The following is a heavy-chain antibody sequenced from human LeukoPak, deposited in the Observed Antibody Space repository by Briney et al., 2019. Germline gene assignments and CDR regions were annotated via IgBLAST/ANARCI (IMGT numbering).Heavy chain of an antibody. J-gene: IGHJ4*02. V-gene: IGHV4-39*01. CDR1: GGSISGSSYY. CDR3: ARLFDEGWLVLEPGASFDY. CDR2: IYYSGST. Sequence: SETLSLTCTVSGGSISGSSYYWGWIRQPPGKGLEWIGSIYYSGSTYYNPSLKSRVTISVDTSKNQFSLKLSSATAADTAVYYCARLFDEGWLVLEPGASFDYWGQGTLVTVSS. D-gene: IGHD6-19*01.